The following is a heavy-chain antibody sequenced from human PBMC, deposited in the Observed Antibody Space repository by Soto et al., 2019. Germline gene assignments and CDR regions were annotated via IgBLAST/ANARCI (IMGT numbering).Heavy chain of an antibody. CDR1: GFTFSSYA. D-gene: IGHD3-3*01. CDR2: ISGSGGST. CDR3: AKDEYYDFWSGSPYGLDV. Sequence: GGSLRLSCAASGFTFSSYAMSRVRQAPGKGLEWVSAISGSGGSTYYADSVKGRFTISRDNSKNTLYLQMNSLRAEDTAVYYCAKDEYYDFWSGSPYGLDVWGQGTTVTVSS. J-gene: IGHJ6*02. V-gene: IGHV3-23*01.